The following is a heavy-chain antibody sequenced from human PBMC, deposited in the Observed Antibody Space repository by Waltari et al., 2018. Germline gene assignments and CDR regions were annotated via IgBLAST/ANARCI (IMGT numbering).Heavy chain of an antibody. Sequence: QVQLVQSGAEVKKPGASVKVSCQASEYTFTGYYIHWVRQAPGQGLEWMGWINPNSGGTNYAQEFQGRVTMTRDTSISTAYMELSSLRSDDTALYYCAREYSNIWYYFDYWGQGTLVTVSS. D-gene: IGHD6-13*01. CDR2: INPNSGGT. J-gene: IGHJ4*02. V-gene: IGHV1-2*02. CDR1: EYTFTGYY. CDR3: AREYSNIWYYFDY.